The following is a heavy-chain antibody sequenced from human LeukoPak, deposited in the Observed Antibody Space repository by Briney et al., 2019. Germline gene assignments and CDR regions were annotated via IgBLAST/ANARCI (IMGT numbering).Heavy chain of an antibody. CDR3: ARDPGYVHLFDY. Sequence: GRSLRLSCAASGFTFSSYAMHWVRQAPGKGLEWVAVISYDGSNKYYADSVKGRFTIFRDNSKNTLYLQMNSLRAEDTAVYYCARDPGYVHLFDYWGQGTLVTVSS. J-gene: IGHJ4*02. D-gene: IGHD2-2*01. CDR1: GFTFSSYA. V-gene: IGHV3-30-3*01. CDR2: ISYDGSNK.